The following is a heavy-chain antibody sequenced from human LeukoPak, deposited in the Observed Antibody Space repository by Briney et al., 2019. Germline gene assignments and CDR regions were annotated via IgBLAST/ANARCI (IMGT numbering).Heavy chain of an antibody. J-gene: IGHJ5*02. D-gene: IGHD3-22*01. CDR1: GYTFTSYY. Sequence: ASVTVSCKASGYTFTSYYMHWVRQAPGQGLEWMGIINPSGGSTSYAQKFQGRVTMTRDMSTSTVYMELSSLRSEDTAVYYCARETPTYYYDSSGYHWFDPWGQGTLVTVSS. CDR3: ARETPTYYYDSSGYHWFDP. V-gene: IGHV1-46*01. CDR2: INPSGGST.